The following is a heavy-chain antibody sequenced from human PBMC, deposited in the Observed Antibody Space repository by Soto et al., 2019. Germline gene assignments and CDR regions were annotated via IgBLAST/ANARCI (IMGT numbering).Heavy chain of an antibody. CDR3: ASKFGELLADAFDI. CDR2: IYHSGSI. CDR1: NASISSRKW. Sequence: QVQLQESGPGLVKPSGTLSLTCTVSNASISSRKWWTWVRQTPGKGLEWIGEIYHSGSINHNPSLKSRVTMSVDKANNQFSLKMTSVTVADSAVYYCASKFGELLADAFDIWGQGTVVTVSS. D-gene: IGHD3-10*01. J-gene: IGHJ3*02. V-gene: IGHV4-4*02.